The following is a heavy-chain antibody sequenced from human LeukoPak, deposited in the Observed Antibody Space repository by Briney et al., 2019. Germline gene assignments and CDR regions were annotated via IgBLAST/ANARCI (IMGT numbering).Heavy chain of an antibody. CDR2: IIPIFGTA. CDR3: ASSYSYGYGFDY. D-gene: IGHD5-18*01. J-gene: IGHJ4*02. V-gene: IGHV1-69*13. Sequence: ASVKVSCKASGCTFSSYAISWVRQATGQGLEWMGGIIPIFGTANYAQKFQGRVTITADESTSTAYMEMSSLRSEDTAVYYCASSYSYGYGFDYWGQGTLVTVSS. CDR1: GCTFSSYA.